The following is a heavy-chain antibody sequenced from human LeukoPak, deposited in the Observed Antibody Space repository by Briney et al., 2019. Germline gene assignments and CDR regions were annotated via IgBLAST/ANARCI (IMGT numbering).Heavy chain of an antibody. J-gene: IGHJ4*02. V-gene: IGHV4-59*01. CDR2: IYNSGSS. D-gene: IGHD6-19*01. CDR3: ARFKRAGGWSYFDY. Sequence: PSETLSLTCTVSGGSISTYYWSWVRQPPGQGLEWIGHIYNSGSSDYSPSLRSRVTMSVDTSKNQFSLKLSSVTAADTAMYYCARFKRAGGWSYFDYWGLGTLVTVSS. CDR1: GGSISTYY.